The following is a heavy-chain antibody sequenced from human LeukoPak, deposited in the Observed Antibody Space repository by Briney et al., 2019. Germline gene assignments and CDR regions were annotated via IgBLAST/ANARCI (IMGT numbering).Heavy chain of an antibody. J-gene: IGHJ2*01. V-gene: IGHV4-61*02. CDR2: IYTSGST. Sequence: SETLSLTCTVSGGSISSGTYYWSWLRQPAGKGLEWIGRIYTSGSTNYNPSLKSRVTISVDTSKNQFSLELTSVTAADTAAYYCARGPTYWYFDLWGRGTLVTVSS. CDR1: GGSISSGTYY. CDR3: ARGPTYWYFDL.